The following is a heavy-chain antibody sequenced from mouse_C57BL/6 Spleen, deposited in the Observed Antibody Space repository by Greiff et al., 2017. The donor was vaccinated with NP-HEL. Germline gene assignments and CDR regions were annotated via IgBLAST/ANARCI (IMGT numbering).Heavy chain of an antibody. J-gene: IGHJ4*01. V-gene: IGHV1-76*01. Sequence: VKLVESGAELVRPGASVKLSCKASGYTFTDYYINWVKQRPGQGLEWIARIYPGSGNTYYNEKFKGKATLTAEKSSSTAYMQLSSLTSEDSAVYFCARDDYYAMDYWGQGTSVTVSS. CDR3: ARDDYYAMDY. CDR2: IYPGSGNT. CDR1: GYTFTDYY.